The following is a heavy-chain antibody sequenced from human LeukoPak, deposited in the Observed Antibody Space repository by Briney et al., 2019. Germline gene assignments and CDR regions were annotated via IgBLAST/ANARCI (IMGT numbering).Heavy chain of an antibody. CDR1: GGSISSYY. V-gene: IGHV4-59*08. Sequence: PSETLSLTCTVSGGSISSYYWSWIRQPPGKGLEWIGYIYYSGSTNYNPSLKSRVTISVDTSKNQFSLKLSSVTAAGTAVYYCARLSTHSSSWHPPSYYGMDVWGQGTTVTVSS. D-gene: IGHD6-13*01. J-gene: IGHJ6*02. CDR3: ARLSTHSSSWHPPSYYGMDV. CDR2: IYYSGST.